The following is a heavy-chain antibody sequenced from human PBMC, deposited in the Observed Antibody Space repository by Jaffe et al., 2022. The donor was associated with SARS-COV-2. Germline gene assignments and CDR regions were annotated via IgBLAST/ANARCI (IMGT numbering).Heavy chain of an antibody. Sequence: EVQLVESGGGLVQPGGSLRLSCAASGFTFSSYWMSWVRQAPGKGLEWVANIKQDGSEKYYVDSVKGRFTISRDNAKNSLYLQMNSLRAEDTAVYYCARDRRVAVAGHFDYWGQGTLVTVSS. CDR1: GFTFSSYW. CDR2: IKQDGSEK. J-gene: IGHJ4*02. V-gene: IGHV3-7*01. D-gene: IGHD6-19*01. CDR3: ARDRRVAVAGHFDY.